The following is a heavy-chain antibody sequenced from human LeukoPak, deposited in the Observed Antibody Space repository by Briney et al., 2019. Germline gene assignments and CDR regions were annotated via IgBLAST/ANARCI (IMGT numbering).Heavy chain of an antibody. CDR3: ARTAPGTPLGGYYYYMGV. CDR1: GYTFNSYG. D-gene: IGHD1/OR15-1a*01. V-gene: IGHV1-18*01. CDR2: ISAYNGNT. Sequence: GASVKVSCKASGYTFNSYGINWVRQAPGQGLEWMGWISAYNGNTRYAQNLRDRVTMTTDTSTSTAYMEVRSLRSDDTAVYYCARTAPGTPLGGYYYYMGVWGKGTTVTVSS. J-gene: IGHJ6*03.